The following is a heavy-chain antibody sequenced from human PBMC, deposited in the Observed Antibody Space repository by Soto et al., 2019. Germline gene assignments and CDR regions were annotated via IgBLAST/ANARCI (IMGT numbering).Heavy chain of an antibody. CDR2: ISGSGGST. Sequence: GGSLRLSCAASGFTFSSYAMSWVRQAPGKGLEWVSAISGSGGSTYYADSVKGRFTISRDNSKNTLYLQMNSLRAEDTAVYYCAKDLRLEWGHRGGWFDPWGQGTLVTVSS. D-gene: IGHD1-26*01. CDR1: GFTFSSYA. J-gene: IGHJ5*02. CDR3: AKDLRLEWGHRGGWFDP. V-gene: IGHV3-23*01.